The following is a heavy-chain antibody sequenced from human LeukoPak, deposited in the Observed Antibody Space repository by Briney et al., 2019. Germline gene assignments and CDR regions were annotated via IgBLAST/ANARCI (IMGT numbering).Heavy chain of an antibody. V-gene: IGHV1-69*02. J-gene: IGHJ6*02. Sequence: GIANYAQKFQGRVTITADKSTSTAYMELSSLRSEDTAVYYCARSLGGVPAASSGYYYGMDVWGQGTTATVSS. CDR3: ARSLGGVPAASSGYYYGMDV. CDR2: GIA. D-gene: IGHD2-2*01.